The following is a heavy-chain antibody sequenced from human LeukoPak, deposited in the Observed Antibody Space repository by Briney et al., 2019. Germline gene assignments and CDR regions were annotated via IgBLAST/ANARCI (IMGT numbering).Heavy chain of an antibody. CDR3: ARAYGSGSYSLLHFDY. CDR1: GGTFSSYA. CDR2: IIPIFGTA. D-gene: IGHD3-10*01. J-gene: IGHJ4*02. V-gene: IGHV1-69*13. Sequence: SVKVSCKASGGTFSSYAISWVRQAPGQGLEWMGAIIPIFGTANYAQKFQGRVTITADESTSTAYMELSSLRSEDTAVYYCARAYGSGSYSLLHFDYWGQGTLVTVSS.